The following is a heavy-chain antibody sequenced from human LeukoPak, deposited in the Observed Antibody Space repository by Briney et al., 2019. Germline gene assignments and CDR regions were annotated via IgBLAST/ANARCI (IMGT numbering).Heavy chain of an antibody. Sequence: TSETLSLTCTVSGYSINSGYYWGWIRQPPGKGLEWIGSIYHSGSTYYNPSLKSRVTISVDTSKNQFSLKLSSVTAADTAVYYCAGSITMVRGVFQHWGQGTLVTVSS. CDR2: IYHSGST. CDR1: GYSINSGYY. D-gene: IGHD3-10*01. CDR3: AGSITMVRGVFQH. J-gene: IGHJ1*01. V-gene: IGHV4-38-2*02.